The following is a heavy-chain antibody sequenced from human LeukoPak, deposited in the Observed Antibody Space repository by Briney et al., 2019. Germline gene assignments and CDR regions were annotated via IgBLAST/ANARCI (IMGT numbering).Heavy chain of an antibody. V-gene: IGHV3-48*04. D-gene: IGHD6-19*01. J-gene: IGHJ3*02. CDR1: GFTFSSYS. Sequence: PGGSLRLSCAAPGFTFSSYSMNWVRQAPGKGLEWVSYISSRSSTIYYADSVKGRFTISRDNAKNSLYLQMNSLRAEDTAVYYCASKEGAHPDSGWYFVDAFDIWGQGTMVTVSS. CDR3: ASKEGAHPDSGWYFVDAFDI. CDR2: ISSRSSTI.